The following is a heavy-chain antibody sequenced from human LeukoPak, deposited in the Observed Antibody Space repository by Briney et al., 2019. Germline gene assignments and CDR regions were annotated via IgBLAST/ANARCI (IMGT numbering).Heavy chain of an antibody. CDR1: GASISSGYW. D-gene: IGHD3-10*01. CDR3: ARDDTGVIRGIRFHY. J-gene: IGHJ4*02. CDR2: IYPSGST. V-gene: IGHV4-4*02. Sequence: SETLSLTCAVSGASISSGYWWSWVRQPPGKGLEWIGEIYPSGSTNHNPSLKSRVTISVDKSKSQFSLNLSSVTAADTAVYYCARDDTGVIRGIRFHYWGQGTLVTVSS.